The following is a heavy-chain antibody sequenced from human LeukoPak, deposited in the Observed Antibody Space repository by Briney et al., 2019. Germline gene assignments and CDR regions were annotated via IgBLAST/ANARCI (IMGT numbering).Heavy chain of an antibody. CDR2: IYTSGST. CDR1: GGSISGYY. CDR3: ARAYSRSYSHFDD. D-gene: IGHD1-26*01. V-gene: IGHV4-4*09. Sequence: SETLSLTCTVSGGSISGYYWSWIRQPPGKGLEWIGYIYTSGSTNYNPSLKSRVTISVDTSKNQFSLRLSSVTAADTAMYFCARAYSRSYSHFDDWGQGTPVTVSS. J-gene: IGHJ4*02.